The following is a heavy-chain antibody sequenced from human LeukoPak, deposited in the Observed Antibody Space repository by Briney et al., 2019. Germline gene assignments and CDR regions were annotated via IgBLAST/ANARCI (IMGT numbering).Heavy chain of an antibody. Sequence: SVKVSCKASGGTFSSYAISWVRQAPGQGLEWMGRIIPIFGTANYAQKFQGRVTITTDESTSTAYMELSSLRSEDTAVYYCAREYCSGGSCYPNWFDPGAREPWSPSPQ. CDR1: GGTFSSYA. CDR2: IIPIFGTA. CDR3: AREYCSGGSCYPNWFDP. D-gene: IGHD2-15*01. J-gene: IGHJ5*01. V-gene: IGHV1-69*05.